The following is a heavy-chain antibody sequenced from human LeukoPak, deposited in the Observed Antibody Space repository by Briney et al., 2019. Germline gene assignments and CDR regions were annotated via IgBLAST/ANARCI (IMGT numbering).Heavy chain of an antibody. CDR2: IHYNGNT. Sequence: SETLSLTCTVSGDSVRSDSSHWGWIRQPPGKGLEWIGYIHYNGNTNYNPSLKSRVTISLDKSKNQFSLELSSVTAADTAVYYCARNRGWYATDVWGQGTTVTVSS. V-gene: IGHV4-61*01. D-gene: IGHD3-10*01. J-gene: IGHJ6*02. CDR1: GDSVRSDSSH. CDR3: ARNRGWYATDV.